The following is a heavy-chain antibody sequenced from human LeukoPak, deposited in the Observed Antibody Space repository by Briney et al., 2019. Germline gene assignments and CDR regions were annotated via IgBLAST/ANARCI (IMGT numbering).Heavy chain of an antibody. V-gene: IGHV4-59*08. Sequence: SETLSLTCSVSDGSMGTYYWGWIRQPPGKGLEWIGYIYYSGSTTYNPSLKSRVTVSVDTSRNQFSLKLTSMTAADTAVYYCARGRLGRQHASFFDSWGQGTLVTVSS. J-gene: IGHJ4*02. CDR1: DGSMGTYY. D-gene: IGHD2-2*01. CDR3: ARGRLGRQHASFFDS. CDR2: IYYSGST.